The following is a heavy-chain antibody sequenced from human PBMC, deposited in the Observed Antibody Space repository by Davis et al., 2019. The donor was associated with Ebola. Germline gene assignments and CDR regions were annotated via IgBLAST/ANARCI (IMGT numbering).Heavy chain of an antibody. V-gene: IGHV3-23*01. D-gene: IGHD3-22*01. CDR2: ISGSGGTT. CDR3: AREATNYYDSSGYPNWFDP. J-gene: IGHJ5*02. Sequence: PGGSLRLSCAASGFTFSSYAMSWVRQAPGKGLEWVSGISGSGGTTYYADSVKGRFTISRDNSKNTLYLQMNSLRDEDTAVYYCAREATNYYDSSGYPNWFDPWGQGTLVTVSS. CDR1: GFTFSSYA.